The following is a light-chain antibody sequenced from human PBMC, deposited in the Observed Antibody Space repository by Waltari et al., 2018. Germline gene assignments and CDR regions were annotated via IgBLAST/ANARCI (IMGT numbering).Light chain of an antibody. Sequence: IVLTQSPATLSLFPGERATLSCRASQSVRSYLAWYQQKPGQAPKLPIYVTSYRATGVPVRFSGSGSGTDYTLTISSLEPEDFAVYYCQHRSVWPLTFGGGTKVEMK. CDR3: QHRSVWPLT. CDR1: QSVRSY. J-gene: IGKJ4*01. CDR2: VTS. V-gene: IGKV3-11*01.